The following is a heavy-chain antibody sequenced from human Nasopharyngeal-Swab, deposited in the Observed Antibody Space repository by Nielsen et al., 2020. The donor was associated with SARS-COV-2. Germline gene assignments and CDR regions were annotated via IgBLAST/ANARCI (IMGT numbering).Heavy chain of an antibody. CDR2: ISAYNGNT. J-gene: IGHJ4*02. V-gene: IGHV1-18*01. Sequence: ASVKVSCKVSGYTLTELSMHWVRQAPGQGLEWMGWISAYNGNTNYAQKLQGRVTMTTDTSTSTAYMELRSLRSDDTAVYYCAREMDLGRAFDYWGQGTLVTVSS. D-gene: IGHD3-10*01. CDR1: GYTLTELS. CDR3: AREMDLGRAFDY.